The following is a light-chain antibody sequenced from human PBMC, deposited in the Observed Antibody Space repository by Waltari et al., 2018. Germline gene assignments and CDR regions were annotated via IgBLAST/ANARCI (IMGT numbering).Light chain of an antibody. J-gene: IGLJ3*02. CDR3: CSYVGSNIYWV. CDR1: SSDVGGYNY. CDR2: DIN. Sequence: QSALTQPRSVSGSPGQSVTISCTGTSSDVGGYNYVSWYQQHPDKAPIPIIYDINKRPSGCPDRSAGSRSGNTASLTISGRQAEDEADYYCCSYVGSNIYWVFGGGTKLTVL. V-gene: IGLV2-11*01.